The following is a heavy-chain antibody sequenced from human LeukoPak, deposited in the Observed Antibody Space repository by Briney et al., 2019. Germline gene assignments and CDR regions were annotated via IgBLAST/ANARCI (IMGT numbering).Heavy chain of an antibody. J-gene: IGHJ4*02. CDR1: GGSIGNYY. Sequence: PSETLSLTCTVSGGSIGNYYWNFIRQPPGKGLEWIGYIYYSGITNYNPSLKSRVTISVDTSKNQFSLKLSSVTAADTAVYYCARGGWNKFDYWGQGTLVTVSS. V-gene: IGHV4-59*01. D-gene: IGHD3-22*01. CDR3: ARGGWNKFDY. CDR2: IYYSGIT.